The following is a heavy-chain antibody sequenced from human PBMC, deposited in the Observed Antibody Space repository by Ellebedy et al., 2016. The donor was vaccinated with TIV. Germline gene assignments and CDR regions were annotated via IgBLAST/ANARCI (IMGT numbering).Heavy chain of an antibody. CDR3: SRLGSCHSNRCLSDY. D-gene: IGHD2-2*01. Sequence: MPSETLSLTCTVSGGSITSHYWSWIRQSAGKGLEWIGRIYSDGTPNYNPSLESRVTMSVDTSRSQFSLRLTSVTAADTAVYYCSRLGSCHSNRCLSDYWGQGTLVTVSS. V-gene: IGHV4-4*07. J-gene: IGHJ4*02. CDR1: GGSITSHY. CDR2: IYSDGTP.